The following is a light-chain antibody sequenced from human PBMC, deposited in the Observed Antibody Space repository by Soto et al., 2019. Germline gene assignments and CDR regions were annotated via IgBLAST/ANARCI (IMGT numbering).Light chain of an antibody. J-gene: IGKJ3*01. CDR3: QKYSSVPV. Sequence: DIQMTQSPTSLSASVGDRVTITCRASQDIRNFVAWYQQKPGKAPKLLIYAASTLQSGVPSRFSVSGSGAEFSLTINSLQPEDVATYSCQKYSSVPVFGPGTKVEIK. CDR1: QDIRNF. V-gene: IGKV1-27*01. CDR2: AAS.